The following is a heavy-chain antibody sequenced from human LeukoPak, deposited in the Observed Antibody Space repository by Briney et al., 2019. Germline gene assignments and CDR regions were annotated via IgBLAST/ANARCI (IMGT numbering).Heavy chain of an antibody. J-gene: IGHJ5*02. V-gene: IGHV5-10-1*01. CDR2: IDPSDSYT. CDR3: ARHGTTGTTYVWFDP. CDR1: GXSFTSYW. Sequence: GESLRISFKGSGXSFTSYWISWVRQMPGKGVEWMGRIDPSDSYTNYSPSFQGHVTISADKSISTAYLQWSSLKASDTAMYYCARHGTTGTTYVWFDPWGQGTLVTVSS. D-gene: IGHD1-1*01.